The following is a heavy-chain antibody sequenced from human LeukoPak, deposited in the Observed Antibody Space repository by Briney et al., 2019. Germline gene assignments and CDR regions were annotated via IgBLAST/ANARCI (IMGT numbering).Heavy chain of an antibody. CDR2: NSGSGHSA. J-gene: IGHJ3*02. Sequence: PGGSDRLSCAASGFTFSSYAMSWVRQAPGKGLEWVSANSGSGHSAYYADSVKGRFTISRDNSKNTLYLQMNNLRAEDTAVYYCAKPCRSGLSPFDAFDIWGQGTMVSVSS. CDR1: GFTFSSYA. D-gene: IGHD6-19*01. V-gene: IGHV3-23*01. CDR3: AKPCRSGLSPFDAFDI.